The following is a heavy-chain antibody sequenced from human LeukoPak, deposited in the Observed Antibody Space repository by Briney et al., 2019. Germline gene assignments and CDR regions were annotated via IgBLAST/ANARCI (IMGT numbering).Heavy chain of an antibody. D-gene: IGHD1-26*01. CDR1: GFTFSGYT. Sequence: GGSLRLSCAASGFTFSGYTMNWVRQAPGKGLEWVSYISSSSYTIYYADSAKGRFTISRDNAKNSLYLQMNTLRAEDTAVYYCARPSFVTGSYYPLWGQGTPVAVSS. J-gene: IGHJ4*02. CDR3: ARPSFVTGSYYPL. CDR2: ISSSSYTI. V-gene: IGHV3-48*04.